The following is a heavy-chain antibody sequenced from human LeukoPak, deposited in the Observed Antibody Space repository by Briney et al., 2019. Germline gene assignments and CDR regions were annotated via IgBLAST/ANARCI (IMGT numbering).Heavy chain of an antibody. D-gene: IGHD3-22*01. Sequence: SVKVSCKASGGTFSSYAISWVRQASGQGLEWMGGIIPIFGTANYAQKFQGRVTITTDESTSTAYMELSSLRSEDTAVYYCARVGEDYYDSSGYYPAGWFDPWGQGTLVTVSS. CDR1: GGTFSSYA. CDR2: IIPIFGTA. CDR3: ARVGEDYYDSSGYYPAGWFDP. V-gene: IGHV1-69*05. J-gene: IGHJ5*02.